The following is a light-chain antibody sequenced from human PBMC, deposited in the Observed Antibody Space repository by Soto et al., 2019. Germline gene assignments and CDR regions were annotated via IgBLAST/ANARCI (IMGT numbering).Light chain of an antibody. J-gene: IGLJ1*01. CDR3: SSYAGSIYV. V-gene: IGLV2-8*01. CDR1: SSDVGGYNY. Sequence: QSVLTQPPSASGSPGQSVTISCTGTSSDVGGYNYVSWYQQHPGKAPKLMIYEVSKRPSGVPDRFSGSKSGNTASLTVSGLQAEDEADYYCSSYAGSIYVFGNGTKVTVL. CDR2: EVS.